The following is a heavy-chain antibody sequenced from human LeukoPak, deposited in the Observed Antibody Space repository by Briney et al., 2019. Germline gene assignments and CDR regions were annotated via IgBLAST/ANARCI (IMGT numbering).Heavy chain of an antibody. CDR2: ISSSGRTI. CDR3: ARDGGGHSNGNDAFDI. V-gene: IGHV3-48*03. D-gene: IGHD3-16*01. Sequence: GGSLRLSCATSGFIFSDYEMNWVRQAPGEGLEWVSYISSSGRTIFYADSVKGRFTISRDSAKKSVYLQMNSLRDEDTAVYYCARDGGGHSNGNDAFDIWGQGTMVTVSS. CDR1: GFIFSDYE. J-gene: IGHJ3*02.